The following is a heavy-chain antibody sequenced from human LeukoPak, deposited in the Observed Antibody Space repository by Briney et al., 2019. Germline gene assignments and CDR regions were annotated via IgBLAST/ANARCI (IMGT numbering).Heavy chain of an antibody. CDR3: ARVVEEVTDY. D-gene: IGHD2-21*01. J-gene: IGHJ4*02. V-gene: IGHV1-69*04. Sequence: SVKVSCKASGGTFSSYAISWVRQAPGQGLEWMGRIIPILGIANYAQKLQGRVTMTTDTSTSTAYMELRSLRSDDTAVYYCARVVEEVTDYWGQGTLVTVSS. CDR2: IIPILGIA. CDR1: GGTFSSYA.